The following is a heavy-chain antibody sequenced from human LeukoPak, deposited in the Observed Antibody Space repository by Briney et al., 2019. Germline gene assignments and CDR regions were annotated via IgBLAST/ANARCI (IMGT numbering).Heavy chain of an antibody. D-gene: IGHD3-10*01. CDR1: GGSISSGDYY. J-gene: IGHJ3*02. CDR3: ARIWFGELWEAFDI. CDR2: IYYSGST. V-gene: IGHV4-30-4*01. Sequence: SETLSLTCTVSGGSISSGDYYWSWIRQPPGKGLEWIGYIYYSGSTYYNPSLKSRVTISVDTSKNQFSLKLSSVTAADTAVYYCARIWFGELWEAFDIWGQGTMVTVSS.